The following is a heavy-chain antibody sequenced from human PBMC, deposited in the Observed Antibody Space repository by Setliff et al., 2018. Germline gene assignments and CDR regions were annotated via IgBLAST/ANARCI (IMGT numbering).Heavy chain of an antibody. J-gene: IGHJ4*02. CDR3: ARATVGLATITYFDS. CDR2: VHSSGDT. CDR1: GASISSGFYY. D-gene: IGHD5-12*01. V-gene: IGHV4-61*02. Sequence: SETLSLTCNVSGASISSGFYYWSWIRQPAGKGLEWIGRVHSSGDTKYNPSVKTRVTMSVDTSKNQFSLKLSSATAADTAVYYCARATVGLATITYFDSWGQGTLVTVSS.